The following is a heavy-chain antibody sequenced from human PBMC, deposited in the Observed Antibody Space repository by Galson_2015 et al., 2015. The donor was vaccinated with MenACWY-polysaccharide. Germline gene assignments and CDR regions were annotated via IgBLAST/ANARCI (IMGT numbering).Heavy chain of an antibody. CDR2: INGAGSTT. V-gene: IGHV3-74*01. Sequence: SLRLSCAASEFTFSGYWMHWVRQAPGKGLVWVSRINGAGSTTSCVDSVKGRFTISRDNAQHMLYLQMNSLRAEDTAVYYCARGGDGYGNFDFWGQGILVTVSS. CDR3: ARGGDGYGNFDF. J-gene: IGHJ4*02. CDR1: EFTFSGYW. D-gene: IGHD5-24*01.